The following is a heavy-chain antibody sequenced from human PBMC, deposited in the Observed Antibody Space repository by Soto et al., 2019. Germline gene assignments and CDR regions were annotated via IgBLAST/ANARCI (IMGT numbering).Heavy chain of an antibody. Sequence: QVQLVQSGAEVKKPGASVKVSCKASGYTFTSYDINWVRQATGQGLEWMGWMNPNSGNTGYAQKFQGRVTMTRNTSISTAYMELSSLRAEDTAVYYCASLLCCGSGSWDAFDIWGQGTMVTVSS. CDR1: GYTFTSYD. D-gene: IGHD2-15*01. CDR3: ASLLCCGSGSWDAFDI. J-gene: IGHJ3*02. V-gene: IGHV1-8*01. CDR2: MNPNSGNT.